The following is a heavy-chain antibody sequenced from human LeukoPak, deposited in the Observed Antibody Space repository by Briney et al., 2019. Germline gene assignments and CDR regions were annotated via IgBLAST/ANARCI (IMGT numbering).Heavy chain of an antibody. J-gene: IGHJ6*02. V-gene: IGHV4-59*01. Sequence: ASETLSLTCTVSGGSISSYYWSWIRQPPGKGLEWIGYIYYSGSTNYNPSLKSRVTISVDTSKNQFSLKLSSVTAADTAVYYCARDLGWDTAATGMDVWGQGTTVTVSS. CDR2: IYYSGST. D-gene: IGHD5-18*01. CDR3: ARDLGWDTAATGMDV. CDR1: GGSISSYY.